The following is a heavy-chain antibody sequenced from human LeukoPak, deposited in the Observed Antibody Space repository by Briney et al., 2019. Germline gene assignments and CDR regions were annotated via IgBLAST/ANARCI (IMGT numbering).Heavy chain of an antibody. CDR2: IYYSGST. CDR3: ARPRHSGSLGAFDI. J-gene: IGHJ3*02. CDR1: GCSISSYY. V-gene: IGHV4-59*08. D-gene: IGHD1-26*01. Sequence: PSETLSLTCTVSGCSISSYYWSWIRQPPGKGLEWIGYIYYSGSTNYNPSLKSRVTISVDTSKNQFSLKLSSVTAADTAVYYCARPRHSGSLGAFDIWGQGTMVTVSS.